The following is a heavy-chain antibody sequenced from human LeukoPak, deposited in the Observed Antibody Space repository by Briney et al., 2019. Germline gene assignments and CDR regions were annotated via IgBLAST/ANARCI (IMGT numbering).Heavy chain of an antibody. CDR2: YSAGST. CDR3: ATLSSGSYYGLFDY. Sequence: GRSLRLSCAASGFTVSSNYMSWVRLAPGKWLGWLSLYSAGSTYYADSVKGRFTISRDNSKNTRYLQMNSLRAEDTAVYYCATLSSGSYYGLFDYWGQGSLVSV. J-gene: IGHJ4*02. V-gene: IGHV3-53*01. D-gene: IGHD3-22*01. CDR1: GFTVSSNY.